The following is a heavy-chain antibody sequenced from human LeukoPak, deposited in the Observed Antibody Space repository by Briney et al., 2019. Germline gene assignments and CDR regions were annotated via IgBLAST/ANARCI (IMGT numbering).Heavy chain of an antibody. J-gene: IGHJ4*02. D-gene: IGHD1-20*01. V-gene: IGHV1-18*01. CDR2: ISGYNGNT. Sequence: GASVKVSCKASGYTFTSYGISWVRQAPGQWLEWMGWISGYNGNTKYAQNLQGRVTMTTDTSTSTVYMELRSLNSDDTAVYYRARAVNCDYWGQGTLVTVSS. CDR1: GYTFTSYG. CDR3: ARAVNCDY.